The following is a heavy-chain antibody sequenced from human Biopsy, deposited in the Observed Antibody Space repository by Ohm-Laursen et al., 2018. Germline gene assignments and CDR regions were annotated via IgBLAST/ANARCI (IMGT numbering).Heavy chain of an antibody. V-gene: IGHV4-4*08. CDR3: ARRPYTRDNLFDP. CDR1: GGSLSLSY. D-gene: IGHD2-2*01. J-gene: IGHJ5*02. CDR2: IYSSGGT. Sequence: SDTLSLTWNVSGGSLSLSYWSWIRQPPGKGLEWIGYIYSSGGTDYNPSPKSRVTISLDTSKNQFSLTLTSVTVADTAIYYCARRPYTRDNLFDPWGQGTLVTVSS.